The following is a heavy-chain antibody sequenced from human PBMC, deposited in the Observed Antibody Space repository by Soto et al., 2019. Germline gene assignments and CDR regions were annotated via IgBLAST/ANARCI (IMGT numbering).Heavy chain of an antibody. J-gene: IGHJ4*02. Sequence: GASVKVSCKASGGTFSSYAISWVRQAPGQGLEWMGGIIPIFGTANYAQKFQGRVTITADESTSTAFMELSSLRSEDTAVYYCARDRGTIFGVVMPGVYFDYWGQGTLVTVSS. CDR3: ARDRGTIFGVVMPGVYFDY. V-gene: IGHV1-69*13. CDR2: IIPIFGTA. D-gene: IGHD3-3*01. CDR1: GGTFSSYA.